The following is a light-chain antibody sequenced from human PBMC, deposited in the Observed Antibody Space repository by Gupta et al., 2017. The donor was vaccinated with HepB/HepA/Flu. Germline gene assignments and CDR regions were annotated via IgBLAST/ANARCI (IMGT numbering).Light chain of an antibody. Sequence: EIVLTQSPATLSLSPGERATLSCRASQSVSRHLAWYQQKPGQAPRLLIYDASNRATGIPARFSGSGSGTDFTLTTSSLEPEDFAVYYCQQRTNWPLTFGGGTKVEIK. V-gene: IGKV3-11*01. CDR2: DAS. CDR3: QQRTNWPLT. J-gene: IGKJ4*01. CDR1: QSVSRH.